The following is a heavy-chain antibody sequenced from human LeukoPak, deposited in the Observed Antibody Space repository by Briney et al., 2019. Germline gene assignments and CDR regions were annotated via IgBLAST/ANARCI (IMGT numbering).Heavy chain of an antibody. J-gene: IGHJ4*02. Sequence: NSSETLSLTCAVSGGSVSGGNYYWSWIRQPPGTGLEWIGFISSSGVTSYNPSLKSRVTMSLGASKNQFSLRLSSVTAADTAVYYCARSWSAGNYGNFDFWGQGTLVTVSS. V-gene: IGHV4-61*01. CDR2: ISSSGVT. CDR1: GGSVSGGNYY. CDR3: ARSWSAGNYGNFDF. D-gene: IGHD3-9*01.